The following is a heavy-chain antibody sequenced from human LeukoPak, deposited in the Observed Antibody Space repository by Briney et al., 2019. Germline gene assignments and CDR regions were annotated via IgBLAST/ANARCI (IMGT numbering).Heavy chain of an antibody. Sequence: GGSLRLSCAASEFTFSSYAISWVRQAPGKGVEWVSTITYSGGGTYYVDSVKGRFTISRDLSKNSLSMQIHSLTAEDPSVYYCARTGNWNEVALYYYYYMDVWGKGTTVTVSS. V-gene: IGHV3-23*01. D-gene: IGHD1-1*01. CDR2: ITYSGGGT. CDR1: EFTFSSYA. J-gene: IGHJ6*03. CDR3: ARTGNWNEVALYYYYYMDV.